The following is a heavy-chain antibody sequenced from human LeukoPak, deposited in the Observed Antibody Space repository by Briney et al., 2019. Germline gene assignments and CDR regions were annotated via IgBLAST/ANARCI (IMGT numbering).Heavy chain of an antibody. J-gene: IGHJ6*02. D-gene: IGHD2-21*02. Sequence: PSESVSLTCTVSGVSISSSSYWGWVRQPPGKGLEWIGSIYYSGSTYYNPSLKSRVTISVDTSKDQFSLNLSSVTAADTAVYYCARGRRDWVTYYYYYGMDVWGQGTTVTVSS. CDR1: GVSISSSSY. CDR2: IYYSGST. V-gene: IGHV4-39*07. CDR3: ARGRRDWVTYYYYYGMDV.